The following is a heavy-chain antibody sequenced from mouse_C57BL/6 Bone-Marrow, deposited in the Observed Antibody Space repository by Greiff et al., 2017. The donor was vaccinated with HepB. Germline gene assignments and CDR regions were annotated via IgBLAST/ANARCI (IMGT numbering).Heavy chain of an antibody. D-gene: IGHD2-2*01. J-gene: IGHJ2*01. CDR1: GYTFTSYG. CDR3: ATMVTTGY. CDR2: IYPRSGNT. V-gene: IGHV1-81*01. Sequence: VKLVESGAELARPGASVKLSCKASGYTFTSYGISWVKQRTGQGLEWIGEIYPRSGNTYYNEKFKGKATLTADKSSSTAYMELRSLTSEDSAVYFCATMVTTGYWGQGTTLTVSS.